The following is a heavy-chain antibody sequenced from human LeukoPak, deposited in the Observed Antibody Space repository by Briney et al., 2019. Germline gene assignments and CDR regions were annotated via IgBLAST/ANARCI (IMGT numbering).Heavy chain of an antibody. CDR2: IYYSGST. Sequence: SETLSLTCTVSGGSIGSYYWSWIRQPPGKGLEWIGYIYYSGSTNYNPSLKSRVTISVDTSENQFSLKLSSVTAADTAVYYCARVGRLASWYFDLWGRGTLVTVSS. V-gene: IGHV4-59*01. CDR1: GGSIGSYY. CDR3: ARVGRLASWYFDL. J-gene: IGHJ2*01. D-gene: IGHD3-3*02.